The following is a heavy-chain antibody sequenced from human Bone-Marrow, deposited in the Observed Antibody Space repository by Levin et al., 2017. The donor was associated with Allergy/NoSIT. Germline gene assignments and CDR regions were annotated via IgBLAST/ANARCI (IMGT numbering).Heavy chain of an antibody. D-gene: IGHD6-19*01. J-gene: IGHJ4*02. V-gene: IGHV3-66*02. CDR3: AKNGGWYGAGYFDY. Sequence: GESLKISCAASGFTVSSNYMSWVRQAPGKGLEWVSVIYSDGRTYYADSVKGRFSISRDNSKNTPYLQMNSLRPEDTAVYYCAKNGGWYGAGYFDYWGQGSLVAVSS. CDR2: IYSDGRT. CDR1: GFTVSSNY.